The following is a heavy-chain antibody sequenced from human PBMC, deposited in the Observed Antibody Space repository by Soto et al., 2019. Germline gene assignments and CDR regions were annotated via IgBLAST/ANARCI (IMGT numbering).Heavy chain of an antibody. CDR2: ISYDGSNK. CDR3: ARDHGSLSGSSLNGEDY. V-gene: IGHV3-30-3*01. Sequence: VAVISYDGSNKYYADSVKGRFTISRDNSKNTLYLQMNSLRAEDTAVYYCARDHGSLSGSSLNGEDYWGQGTLVTVSS. D-gene: IGHD1-26*01. J-gene: IGHJ4*02.